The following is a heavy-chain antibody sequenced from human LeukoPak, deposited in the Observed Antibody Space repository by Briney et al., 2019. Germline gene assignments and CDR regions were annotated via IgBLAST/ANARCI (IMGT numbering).Heavy chain of an antibody. V-gene: IGHV3-43*02. CDR1: GFTFDNYA. Sequence: GGSLRLSCAASGFTFDNYAIHWVRQAPGKGLEWVSLISGDGGSTYYADSMKGRSTISRDNSKNSLYLQMNSLRAEDTAVYYCAREGSTYPFDYWGQGTLVTVSS. CDR2: ISGDGGST. J-gene: IGHJ4*02. CDR3: AREGSTYPFDY. D-gene: IGHD2-15*01.